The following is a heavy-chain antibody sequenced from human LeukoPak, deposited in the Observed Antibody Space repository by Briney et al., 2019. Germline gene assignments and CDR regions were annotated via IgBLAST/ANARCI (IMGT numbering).Heavy chain of an antibody. CDR3: AKGQEWELPLDY. J-gene: IGHJ4*02. CDR2: ISISGGGT. V-gene: IGHV3-23*01. CDR1: GFTFSSYA. D-gene: IGHD1-26*01. Sequence: GGSLRLSCAASGFTFSSYAMNWVRQAPGKGLEWVSGISISGGGTYYVDSVKGRLTISRDNSKNTLYLQMNSLRAEDTAVYYCAKGQEWELPLDYWGQGTLVTVSS.